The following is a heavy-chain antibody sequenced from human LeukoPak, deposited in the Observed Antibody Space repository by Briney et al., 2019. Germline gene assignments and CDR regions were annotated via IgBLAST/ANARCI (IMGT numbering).Heavy chain of an antibody. CDR3: AREYYYDGSGYSPGIPFDY. V-gene: IGHV3-30*04. CDR2: ISYDGSDK. CDR1: GFTFSSYT. Sequence: PGRSLRLSCAASGFTFSSYTIHWVRQAPGKGLEWVAVISYDGSDKYYADSVKGRFTISRDNSKNTLYLQMNSLRAEDTAVYYCAREYYYDGSGYSPGIPFDYWGQGTLVTVSS. J-gene: IGHJ4*02. D-gene: IGHD3-22*01.